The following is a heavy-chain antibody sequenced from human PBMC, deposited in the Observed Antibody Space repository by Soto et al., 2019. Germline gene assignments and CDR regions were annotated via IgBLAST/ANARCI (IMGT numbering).Heavy chain of an antibody. CDR2: ISYDGSNK. J-gene: IGHJ6*02. V-gene: IGHV3-30-3*01. D-gene: IGHD3-9*01. CDR1: GFTFSSYA. CDR3: ARTYYDILTADMDV. Sequence: QVQLVESGGGVVQPGRSLRLSCAASGFTFSSYAMHWVRQAPGKGLEWVAVISYDGSNKYYADSVKGRFTISRDNSKNTRYLQMNSLRAEDTAVYYCARTYYDILTADMDVWGQGTTVTVSS.